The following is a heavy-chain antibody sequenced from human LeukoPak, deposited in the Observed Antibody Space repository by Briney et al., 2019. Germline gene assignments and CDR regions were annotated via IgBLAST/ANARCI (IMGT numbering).Heavy chain of an antibody. CDR1: GFTFSSYA. Sequence: GGSLRLSCAASGFTFSSYAMHWVRQAPGKGLEWVAVISYDGSNKYYADSVKGRFTISRDNSKNTLYLQMNSLRAEDTAVYYCAKDAEDDGYNYSNDYWGQGTLVTVSS. CDR2: ISYDGSNK. CDR3: AKDAEDDGYNYSNDY. J-gene: IGHJ4*02. V-gene: IGHV3-30-3*01. D-gene: IGHD5-24*01.